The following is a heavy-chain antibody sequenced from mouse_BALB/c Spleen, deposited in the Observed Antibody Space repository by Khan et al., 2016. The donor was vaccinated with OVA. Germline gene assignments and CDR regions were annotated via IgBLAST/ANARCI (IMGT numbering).Heavy chain of an antibody. CDR1: GYTFTNYG. CDR2: INTNTGEP. CDR3: ARLITTLFDY. Sequence: QSELVQSGPELKKPGETVKISCKASGYTFTNYGMNWVKPAPGKGLKWMGWINTNTGEPTYAEEFKGRFAFSLETSASTAYLQINNLKNEDTATYFCARLITTLFDYWGQGTTLTVSS. D-gene: IGHD1-2*01. J-gene: IGHJ2*01. V-gene: IGHV9-3*02.